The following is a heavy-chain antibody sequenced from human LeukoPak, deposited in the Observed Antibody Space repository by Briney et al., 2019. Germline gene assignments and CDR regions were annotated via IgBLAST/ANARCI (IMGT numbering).Heavy chain of an antibody. CDR3: ARDWPKGDYYYYMDV. D-gene: IGHD3-16*01. J-gene: IGHJ6*03. V-gene: IGHV3-21*01. Sequence: GGSLRLSCAASGFTFSSYSTNWVRQAPGKGLEWVSSISSSSSYIYYADSVKGRFTISRDNAKNSLYLQMNSLRAEDTAVYYCARDWPKGDYYYYMDVWGKGTTVTVSS. CDR2: ISSSSSYI. CDR1: GFTFSSYS.